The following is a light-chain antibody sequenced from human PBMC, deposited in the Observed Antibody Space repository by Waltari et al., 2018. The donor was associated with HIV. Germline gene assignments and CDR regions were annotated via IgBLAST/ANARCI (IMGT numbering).Light chain of an antibody. CDR3: QAWGNNTVV. V-gene: IGLV3-1*01. Sequence: SYDLTQAPSLSVSPGQAAKILCSGFNLSNNSVSWYQQKPGQSPLLLIFQGRKRPSGIPERFSGSSSGNTATLTISGTQSVDEADYFCQAWGNNTVVFGGGTKLTVL. CDR1: NLSNNS. J-gene: IGLJ2*01. CDR2: QGR.